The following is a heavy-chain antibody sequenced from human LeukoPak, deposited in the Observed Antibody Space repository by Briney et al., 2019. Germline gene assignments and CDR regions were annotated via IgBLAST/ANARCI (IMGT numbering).Heavy chain of an antibody. V-gene: IGHV4-34*01. CDR3: ARGGGYPLDY. CDR1: GRSFSGYY. Sequence: PSETLSLTCAVYGRSFSGYYWSWIRQPPGKGLEWIGEINHSGSTNYNPSLKSRVTISVDTSKNQFSLKLSSVTAADTAVYYCARGGGYPLDYWGQGTLVTVSS. J-gene: IGHJ4*02. D-gene: IGHD5-18*01. CDR2: INHSGST.